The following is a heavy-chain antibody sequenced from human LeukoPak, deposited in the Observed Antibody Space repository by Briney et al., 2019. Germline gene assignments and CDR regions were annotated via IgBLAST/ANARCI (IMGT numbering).Heavy chain of an antibody. D-gene: IGHD5-24*01. CDR2: IVVGSGNT. CDR1: GFTFTSSA. Sequence: RASVKVSCKASGFTFTSSAMQWVRQARGQRLEWIGWIVVGSGNTNYAQKFQERVTITRDMSTSTDYLELSSLRSEDTAVYYCARDNSVRDEAWWFNPWGQGTLVTVSS. V-gene: IGHV1-58*02. J-gene: IGHJ5*02. CDR3: ARDNSVRDEAWWFNP.